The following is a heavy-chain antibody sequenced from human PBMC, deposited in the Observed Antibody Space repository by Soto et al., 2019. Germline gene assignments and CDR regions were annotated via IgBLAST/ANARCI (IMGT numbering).Heavy chain of an antibody. V-gene: IGHV1-18*04. CDR3: ASNRYYSNGYYAYYYPMDF. CDR2: ISGYNGNT. CDR1: GYTFTSYG. Sequence: APVKVSCKASGYTFTSYGISWVRQAPGQGLEWMGWISGYNGNTNYAQKAQGRVTMNTDTATSTAYMELRSLRSDDTAVFYCASNRYYSNGYYAYYYPMDFWGQRTTVTVSS. J-gene: IGHJ6*02. D-gene: IGHD3-22*01.